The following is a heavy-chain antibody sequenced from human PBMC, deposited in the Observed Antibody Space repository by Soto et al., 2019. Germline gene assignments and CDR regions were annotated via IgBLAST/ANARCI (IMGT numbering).Heavy chain of an antibody. D-gene: IGHD6-13*01. J-gene: IGHJ4*02. CDR1: GASIRSNSPS. CDR2: IHYSGST. V-gene: IGHV4-39*01. Sequence: PPDDLSLTCSVSGASIRSNSPSWGWIRQPPGKGLEWIGSIHYSGSTYYNPSVKSRITVSVDTSKNQFSLKLSSETAADTAVYYCARQGADPSTWSGGGFFDFWGQGTLVTVSS. CDR3: ARQGADPSTWSGGGFFDF.